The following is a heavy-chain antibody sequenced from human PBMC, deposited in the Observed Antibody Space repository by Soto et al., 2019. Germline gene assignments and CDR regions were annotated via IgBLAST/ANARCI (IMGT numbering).Heavy chain of an antibody. D-gene: IGHD7-27*01. Sequence: ASVRVSCKASGYTFSSYAMHWVRQAPGQRLEWMGWINAGYGNTKSSQKFQDRVTISRDTSASTAYMELTSLRSEDTAVYYCARDTGDGTFDFWGQGTLVTVSS. V-gene: IGHV1-3*01. CDR1: GYTFSSYA. J-gene: IGHJ4*02. CDR2: INAGYGNT. CDR3: ARDTGDGTFDF.